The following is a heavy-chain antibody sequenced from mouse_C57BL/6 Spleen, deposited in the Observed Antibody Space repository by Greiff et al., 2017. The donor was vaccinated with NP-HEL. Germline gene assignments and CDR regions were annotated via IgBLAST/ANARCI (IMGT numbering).Heavy chain of an antibody. CDR1: GYTFTSYW. Sequence: VQLQQSGAELVKPGASVKMSCKASGYTFTSYWITWVKQRPGQGLEWIGDIYPGSGSTNYNEKFKSKATLTVDTSSSTAYMQLSSLTSEDSAVYYCARGDYGSSYDAMDYWGQGTSVTVAS. J-gene: IGHJ4*01. D-gene: IGHD1-1*01. V-gene: IGHV1-55*01. CDR2: IYPGSGST. CDR3: ARGDYGSSYDAMDY.